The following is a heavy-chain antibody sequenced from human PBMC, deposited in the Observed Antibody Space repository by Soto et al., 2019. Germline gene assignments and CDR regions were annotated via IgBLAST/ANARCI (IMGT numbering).Heavy chain of an antibody. CDR1: GFTFCSYA. J-gene: IGHJ4*02. V-gene: IGHV3-23*01. CDR2: ISGSGGST. D-gene: IGHD3-10*01. Sequence: GGSLRLSCAASGFTFCSYAMSWVRQAPGKGLEWVSAISGSGGSTYYADSVKGRFTISRDNSENTLYLQMNSLRAEDTAVYYCANRGLDYYGSGSWGQGTLVTVSS. CDR3: ANRGLDYYGSGS.